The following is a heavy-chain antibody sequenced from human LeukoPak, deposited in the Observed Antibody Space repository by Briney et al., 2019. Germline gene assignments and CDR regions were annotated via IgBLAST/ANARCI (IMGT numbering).Heavy chain of an antibody. V-gene: IGHV3-9*01. Sequence: GGSLRLSCAASGFTFDDYAMHWVRQAPGKGLEWVSGISWNSGSIGYADSVKGRFTISRDNAKNSLYLQMNSLRAEDTALYYCAKGSGYTPNASDYWGQGTLVTVSS. CDR2: ISWNSGSI. D-gene: IGHD3-22*01. CDR1: GFTFDDYA. J-gene: IGHJ4*02. CDR3: AKGSGYTPNASDY.